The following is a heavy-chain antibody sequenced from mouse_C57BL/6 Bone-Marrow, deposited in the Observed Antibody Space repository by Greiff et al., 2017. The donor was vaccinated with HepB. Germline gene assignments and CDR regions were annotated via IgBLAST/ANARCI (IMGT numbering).Heavy chain of an antibody. CDR3: ARGFYYGSSPLAY. CDR2: IYPRSGNT. Sequence: PLQQSGAELARPGASVKLSCKASGYTFTSYGISWVKQRTGQGLEWIGEIYPRSGNTYYNEKFKGKATLTADKSSSTAYMELRSLTSEDSAVYFCARGFYYGSSPLAYWGQGTLVTVSA. V-gene: IGHV1-81*01. D-gene: IGHD1-1*01. J-gene: IGHJ3*01. CDR1: GYTFTSYG.